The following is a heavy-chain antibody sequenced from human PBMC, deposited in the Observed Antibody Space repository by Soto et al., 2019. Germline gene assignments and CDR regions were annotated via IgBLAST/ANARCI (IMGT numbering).Heavy chain of an antibody. D-gene: IGHD2-2*01. CDR3: IRGARASSSGTGAY. J-gene: IGHJ4*02. CDR1: GFVFKMYY. CDR2: ISDDGKIT. V-gene: IGHV3-74*01. Sequence: PGGSLSLSCEASGFVFKMYYMHWVRQVPGKGPEWVSRISDDGKITTYADSVKDRFTISRDNSKDTLYLQLDNLRGDDTGLYYRIRGARASSSGTGAYWGQGTTVTVYS.